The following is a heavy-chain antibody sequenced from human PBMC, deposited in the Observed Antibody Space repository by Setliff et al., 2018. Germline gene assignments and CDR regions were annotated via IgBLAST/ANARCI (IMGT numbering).Heavy chain of an antibody. CDR2: IKQDGSEK. J-gene: IGHJ4*02. CDR3: ARGGPLFDY. V-gene: IGHV3-7*01. CDR1: GFTFSRYW. D-gene: IGHD3-16*01. Sequence: PGGSLRLSCAASGFTFSRYWMSWVRQAPGKGLEWVANIKQDGSEKYYVDSVKGRFTISRDNAKNSLYLQMNSLRAEDTAVYYCARGGPLFDYWGQGTLVTVSS.